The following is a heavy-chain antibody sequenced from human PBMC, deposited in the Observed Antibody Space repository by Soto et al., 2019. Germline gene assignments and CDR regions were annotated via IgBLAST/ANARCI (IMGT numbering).Heavy chain of an antibody. J-gene: IGHJ5*01. Sequence: QVQLVQSGAELRKPGASVKVSCKASGYPFNDNHIHWVRQAPGQGLEWMGWLNPYSAATNYGANYKGRINLTREKSLSTSYMELIGLRSDDTAVYYCATAKRGTVSLLSAWGQGTLVTVSS. D-gene: IGHD4-4*01. CDR1: GYPFNDNH. CDR3: ATAKRGTVSLLSA. V-gene: IGHV1-2*02. CDR2: LNPYSAAT.